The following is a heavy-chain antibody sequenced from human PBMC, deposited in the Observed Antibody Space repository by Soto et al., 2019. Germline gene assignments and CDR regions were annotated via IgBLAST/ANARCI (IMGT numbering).Heavy chain of an antibody. J-gene: IGHJ5*02. CDR2: IYYSGST. CDR1: GGSISSSSYY. CDR3: AQQLVIYWFDP. D-gene: IGHD6-13*01. Sequence: QLQLQESGPGLVKPSETLSLTCTVSGGSISSSSYYWGWIRQPPGKGLEWIGSIYYSGSTYYNPSLKSRVTISVDTSKNQFSLKLSSVTAADTAVYYCAQQLVIYWFDPWGQGTLVTVSS. V-gene: IGHV4-39*01.